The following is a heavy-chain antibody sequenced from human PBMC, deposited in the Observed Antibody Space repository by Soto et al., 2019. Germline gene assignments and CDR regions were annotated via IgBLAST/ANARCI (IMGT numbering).Heavy chain of an antibody. CDR2: VFWNDDK. J-gene: IGHJ4*02. CDR3: ARAYTYDFDH. V-gene: IGHV2-5*01. CDR1: GFSFGVSGVG. D-gene: IGHD2-21*01. Sequence: QITLKESGPTLVKPTQTLTLTCTFSGFSFGVSGVGVGWIRQPPGRALEWLGLVFWNDDKRYSPSLESRLTLTKDTSNNQVVLTVTNLDPGDTGTYYCARAYTYDFDHWGQGTLATVSS.